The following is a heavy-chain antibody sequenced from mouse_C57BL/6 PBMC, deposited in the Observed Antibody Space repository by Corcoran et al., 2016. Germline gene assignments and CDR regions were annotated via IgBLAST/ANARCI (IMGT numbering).Heavy chain of an antibody. D-gene: IGHD1-1*01. CDR2: INTYSGVP. Sequence: QIQLVQSGTELKKPGETVTISCKASGYTFTTYGMRWVKQAPGKGLKWMGWINTYSGVPTYADDFKGRFAFSLETSASTAYLQINNLKNEDTATYFCARRGCYGTAWYFDVWGTGTTVTVSS. CDR3: ARRGCYGTAWYFDV. V-gene: IGHV9-3*01. J-gene: IGHJ1*03. CDR1: GYTFTTYG.